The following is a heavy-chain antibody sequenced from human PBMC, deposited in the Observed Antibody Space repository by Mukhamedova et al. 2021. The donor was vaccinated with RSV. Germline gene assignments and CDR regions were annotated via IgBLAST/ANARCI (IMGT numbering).Heavy chain of an antibody. CDR2: INHSGST. V-gene: IGHV4-34*01. J-gene: IGHJ4*02. D-gene: IGHD5-24*01. Sequence: GKGLEWIGEINHSGSTYYNPSLKSRVTISVDTSKNQFSLKLSSVNAADTAVYYCARREDGSGWGDFDYWGQGTLVTVYS. CDR3: ARREDGSGWGDFDY.